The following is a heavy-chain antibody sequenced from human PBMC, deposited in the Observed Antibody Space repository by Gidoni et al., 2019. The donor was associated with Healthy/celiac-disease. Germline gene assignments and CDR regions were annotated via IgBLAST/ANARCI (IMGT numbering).Heavy chain of an antibody. V-gene: IGHV3-9*01. J-gene: IGHJ4*02. D-gene: IGHD6-13*01. CDR2: ISWNSYTT. Sequence: EVQLVESGGGWVQPGRARRPSCEAAGVTFDDDAMYWVRQVPGKGLEWVSGISWNSYTTAYAASVKGRFTISRDNAKNFLYLQMNSLRDEDTAFYYCARSRAAADHFDYWGQGTLVTVSS. CDR3: ARSRAAADHFDY. CDR1: GVTFDDDA.